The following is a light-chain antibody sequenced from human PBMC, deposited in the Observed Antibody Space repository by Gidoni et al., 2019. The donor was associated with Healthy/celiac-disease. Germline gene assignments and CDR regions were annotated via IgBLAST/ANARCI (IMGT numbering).Light chain of an antibody. CDR1: QGITNY. CDR3: QQYDNLFT. CDR2: DAS. V-gene: IGKV1-33*01. Sequence: DIQMTQSPSSLSASVGDRSTITCQASQGITNYLNWYQQKPGKAPKLLLYDASNLETGVPSRCSGSGSGTDFTITISSLQAEDIETYYCQQYDNLFTFGPGTKVDIK. J-gene: IGKJ3*01.